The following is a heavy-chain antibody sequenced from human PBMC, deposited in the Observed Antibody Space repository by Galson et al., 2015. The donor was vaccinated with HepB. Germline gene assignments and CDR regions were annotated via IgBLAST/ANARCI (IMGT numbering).Heavy chain of an antibody. CDR1: GFTFSSYW. CDR3: ARRISLVRGIITKPDYYYGMDV. CDR2: INQDGSSK. V-gene: IGHV3-7*03. D-gene: IGHD3-10*01. J-gene: IGHJ6*02. Sequence: SLRLSCAASGFTFSSYWMNWVRQAPGKGLEWVAHINQDGSSKYYVDSVKGRFTISRDYAKDSVYLQLDSLRAEDTAVYYCARRISLVRGIITKPDYYYGMDVWGQGTTVTVAS.